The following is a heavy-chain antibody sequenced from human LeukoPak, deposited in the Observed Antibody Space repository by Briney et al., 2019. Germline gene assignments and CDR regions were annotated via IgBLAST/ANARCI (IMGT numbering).Heavy chain of an antibody. CDR2: TDYRSKWYN. V-gene: IGHV6-1*01. CDR3: ATDNPDSSTSSPAGGPFDY. J-gene: IGHJ4*02. Sequence: SQTRSLTCAMSGDSLSSNSAAWDWIRQSPSRGLEWLGRTDYRSKWYNDYAVSVTSRITINPDTCKTQFSLQLNSVTHEDTAVYYCATDNPDSSTSSPAGGPFDYWGQGTLATVSS. D-gene: IGHD2-2*01. CDR1: GDSLSSNSAA.